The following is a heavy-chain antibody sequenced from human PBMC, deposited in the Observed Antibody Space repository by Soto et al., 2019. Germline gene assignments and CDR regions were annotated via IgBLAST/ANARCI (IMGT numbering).Heavy chain of an antibody. V-gene: IGHV3-66*04. J-gene: IGHJ4*02. CDR1: RFTVSSNC. CDR2: IYSGGNT. CDR3: AVHYGPNQHFYS. D-gene: IGHD4-17*01. Sequence: PGGSLRLSCEASRFTVSSNCMSWVRQAPGKGLEWVSVIYSGGNTYYADSVKGRFTISRDNSKNTLHLQLNSLRAEDTAVYYCAVHYGPNQHFYSWGQGTLVTVSS.